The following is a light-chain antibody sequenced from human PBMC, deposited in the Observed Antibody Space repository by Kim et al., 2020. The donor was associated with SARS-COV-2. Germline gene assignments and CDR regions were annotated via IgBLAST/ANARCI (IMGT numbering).Light chain of an antibody. Sequence: RVTRSGPGSRSNSGADYDVHWYQQFPGTAPKPRIHGNINRPSGVPDRFSGSESGTSASLAITGLQPEDEADYYCQSYDSGLSGWVFGGGTQLTVL. CDR2: GNI. J-gene: IGLJ3*02. V-gene: IGLV1-40*01. CDR3: QSYDSGLSGWV. CDR1: RSNSGADYD.